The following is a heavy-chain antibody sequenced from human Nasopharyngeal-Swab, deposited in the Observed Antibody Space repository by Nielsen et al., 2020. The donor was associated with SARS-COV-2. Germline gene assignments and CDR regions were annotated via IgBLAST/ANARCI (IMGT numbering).Heavy chain of an antibody. J-gene: IGHJ4*02. Sequence: SETLSLTCTVSGGSFSSSNYYWGWIRQPPGKGLEWIGTVSYSGPTYYNPSLKSRVTMSVDTSKNHFSLRLSSVTAADTAVYYCGRLTKTTVTRRLYFDYWGQGTLVTVSS. CDR3: GRLTKTTVTRRLYFDY. CDR1: GGSFSSSNYY. V-gene: IGHV4-39*02. CDR2: VSYSGPT. D-gene: IGHD4-11*01.